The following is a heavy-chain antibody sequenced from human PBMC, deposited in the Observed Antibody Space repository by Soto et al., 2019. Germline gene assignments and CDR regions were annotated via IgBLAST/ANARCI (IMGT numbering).Heavy chain of an antibody. V-gene: IGHV3-74*01. CDR3: ARLPNKSPQN. CDR1: GFTFSSYW. Sequence: EVQLVESGGGLVQPGGSLRLSCVASGFTFSSYWMHWVRQAPGKGLVWVSSISNDGSSIYADPVKGRFTISRDNAKNTLYLQMNNLRAEDTAVYYCARLPNKSPQNWGQGTLVIVSP. CDR2: ISNDGSS. J-gene: IGHJ1*01.